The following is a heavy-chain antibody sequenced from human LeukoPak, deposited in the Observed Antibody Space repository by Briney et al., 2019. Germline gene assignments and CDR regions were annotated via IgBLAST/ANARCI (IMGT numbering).Heavy chain of an antibody. V-gene: IGHV1-2*02. D-gene: IGHD5-18*01. CDR3: AREGVDTAMAEFDP. CDR1: GYTFTCYY. Sequence: ASVKVSCKASGYTFTCYYMHWVRQAPGQGLEWMGWINPNSGGTNYAQKFQGRVTMTRDTSISTAYMELSRLRSDDTAVYYCAREGVDTAMAEFDPWGQGTLVTVSS. CDR2: INPNSGGT. J-gene: IGHJ5*02.